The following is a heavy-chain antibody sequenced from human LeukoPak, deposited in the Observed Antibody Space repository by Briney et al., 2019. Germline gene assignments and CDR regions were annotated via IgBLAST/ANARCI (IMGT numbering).Heavy chain of an antibody. Sequence: ASVKLSCKASGYTFTGYYMHWVRQAPGQGLGWMGWINTNSGGTNYAQKLQGRVTMTRDTSISTAYMELSRLRSDDTAVYYCARGEHDYSSPDYWGQGTLVTVSS. J-gene: IGHJ4*02. D-gene: IGHD4-11*01. CDR1: GYTFTGYY. V-gene: IGHV1-2*02. CDR2: INTNSGGT. CDR3: ARGEHDYSSPDY.